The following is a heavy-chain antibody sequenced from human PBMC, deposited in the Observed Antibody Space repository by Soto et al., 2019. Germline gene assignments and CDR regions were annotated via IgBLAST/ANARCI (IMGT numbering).Heavy chain of an antibody. CDR2: IWYDGSNK. V-gene: IGHV3-33*01. Sequence: QVQLVESGGGVVQPGRSLRLSCAASGFTFSSYGMHWVRQAPGKGLEWVVVIWYDGSNKYYADSVKGRFTISRDNSKNTLYLQMNSLRAEDTAVYYCARDRYGDYYYGMDVWGQGTTVTVSS. D-gene: IGHD4-17*01. CDR3: ARDRYGDYYYGMDV. J-gene: IGHJ6*02. CDR1: GFTFSSYG.